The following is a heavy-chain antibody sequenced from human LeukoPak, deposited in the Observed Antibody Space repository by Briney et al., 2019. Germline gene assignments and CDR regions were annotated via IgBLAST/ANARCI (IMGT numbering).Heavy chain of an antibody. CDR3: AIWFGELGNNYYYGMDV. D-gene: IGHD3-10*01. Sequence: SETLSLTCGVYGGSFSGYYWSWIRQPPGKGLEWIGEINHSGSTNYNPSLKSRVTISVDTSKNQFSLKLRSVTAADTALYYCAIWFGELGNNYYYGMDVWGQGTTVTVSS. CDR2: INHSGST. CDR1: GGSFSGYY. V-gene: IGHV4-34*01. J-gene: IGHJ6*02.